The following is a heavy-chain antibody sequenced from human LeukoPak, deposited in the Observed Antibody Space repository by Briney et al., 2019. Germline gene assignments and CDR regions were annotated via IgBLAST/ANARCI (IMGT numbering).Heavy chain of an antibody. CDR1: GFTFSDYA. CDR3: AEASWVSNADAVL. V-gene: IGHV3-23*01. Sequence: GGSLGLSCAASGFTFSDYAMSWVRQAPAGGLEWVSSLRGDGETFYADSVKGRFTLSRDHSTNTVYLQLHNLRVEDTAVYYCAEASWVSNADAVLWGQGTLVTVSS. D-gene: IGHD1-1*01. J-gene: IGHJ4*02. CDR2: LRGDGET.